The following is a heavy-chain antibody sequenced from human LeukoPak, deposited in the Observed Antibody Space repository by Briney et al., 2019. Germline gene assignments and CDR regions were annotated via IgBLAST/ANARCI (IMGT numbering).Heavy chain of an antibody. CDR2: INPNSGGT. V-gene: IGHV1-2*02. CDR3: ARGPIVVVVAARGAGFDP. CDR1: GYTFTVYY. J-gene: IGHJ5*02. Sequence: ASVKVSCKASGYTFTVYYMHWVRQAPGQGLEWMGWINPNSGGTNYAQKFQGRVTMTRDTSISTAYMELSRLRSDDTAVYYCARGPIVVVVAARGAGFDPWGQGTLVTVSS. D-gene: IGHD2-15*01.